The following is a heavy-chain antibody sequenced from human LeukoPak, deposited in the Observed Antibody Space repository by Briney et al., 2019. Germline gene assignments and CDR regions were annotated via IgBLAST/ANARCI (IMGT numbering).Heavy chain of an antibody. CDR2: INHSGST. D-gene: IGHD3-10*01. CDR1: GGSFSGYY. V-gene: IGHV4-34*01. J-gene: IGHJ5*02. Sequence: SETLSLTCAVYGGSFSGYYRSWIRQPPGKGLEWIGEINHSGSTNYNPSLKSRVTISVDTSKNQFSLKLSSVTAADTAVYYCARGFGELKGGNWFDPWGQGTLVTVSS. CDR3: ARGFGELKGGNWFDP.